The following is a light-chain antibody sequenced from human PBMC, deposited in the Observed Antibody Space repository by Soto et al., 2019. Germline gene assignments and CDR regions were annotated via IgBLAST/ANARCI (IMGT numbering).Light chain of an antibody. V-gene: IGLV1-47*01. J-gene: IGLJ2*01. CDR1: SSNIGSNY. CDR3: AAWDDSLSVYVV. CDR2: RNN. Sequence: QSVLTQPPSASGTPGQRVTISWSGSSSNIGSNYVYWYQQLPGTAPKLLIYRNNQRPSGVPDRFSGSKSGTSASLAISGLRSEDEADYYCAAWDDSLSVYVVFGGGTQLTVL.